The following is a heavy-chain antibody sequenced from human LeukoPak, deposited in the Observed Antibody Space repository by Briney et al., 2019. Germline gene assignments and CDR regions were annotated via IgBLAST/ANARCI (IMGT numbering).Heavy chain of an antibody. Sequence: SETLSLTCAVYGGSFSGYYWSWIRQPPGKGLEWIGEINHSGSTNYNPSLKSRVTISVDTSKNQFSLKLSSVTAADTAVYYCARAGDYYDSSGYYYVGYWGQGTLVTVSS. CDR2: INHSGST. J-gene: IGHJ4*02. D-gene: IGHD3-22*01. V-gene: IGHV4-34*01. CDR1: GGSFSGYY. CDR3: ARAGDYYDSSGYYYVGY.